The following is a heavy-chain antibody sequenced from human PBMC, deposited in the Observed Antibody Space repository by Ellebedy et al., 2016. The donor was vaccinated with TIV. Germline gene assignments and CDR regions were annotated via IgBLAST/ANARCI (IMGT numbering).Heavy chain of an antibody. CDR1: GFTFSGYW. D-gene: IGHD1-1*01. V-gene: IGHV3-23*01. Sequence: GESLKISCAASGFTFSGYWMHWVRQVPGKGLGWVSVTSGGGATTYYADSVKGRFTISRDNSKNTLYLQMNSLRAEDTAVYYCAKDLAAGTTLRLDYWGQGTLVTVSS. CDR3: AKDLAAGTTLRLDY. J-gene: IGHJ4*02. CDR2: TSGGGATT.